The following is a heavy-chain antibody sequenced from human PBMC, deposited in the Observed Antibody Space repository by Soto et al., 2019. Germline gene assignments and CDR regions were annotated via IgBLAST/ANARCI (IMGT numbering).Heavy chain of an antibody. CDR1: GGSFSGYY. CDR3: ARGPHYYGSGSLRKTLDY. CDR2: INHSGST. Sequence: PSETLSLTCAVYGGSFSGYYWSWIRQPPGKGLEWIGEINHSGSTNYNPSLKSRVTISVDTSKNQFSLKLSSVTAADTAVYYCARGPHYYGSGSLRKTLDYWGQGTLVTVSS. J-gene: IGHJ4*02. V-gene: IGHV4-34*01. D-gene: IGHD3-10*01.